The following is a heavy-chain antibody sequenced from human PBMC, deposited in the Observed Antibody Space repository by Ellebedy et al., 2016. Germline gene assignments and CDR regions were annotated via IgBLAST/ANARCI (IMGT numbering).Heavy chain of an antibody. J-gene: IGHJ4*02. V-gene: IGHV3-30*03. CDR1: GSTFSNYG. CDR2: VSYDGSNK. Sequence: GESLKISCAASGSTFSNYGMHWVRQAPGKGLEWVAVVSYDGSNKYYADSVKGRFTISRDNSKNTLYLQMNSLRDEDTAVYYCARDHGDYVLSYYFDYWGQGTLVTVSS. D-gene: IGHD4-17*01. CDR3: ARDHGDYVLSYYFDY.